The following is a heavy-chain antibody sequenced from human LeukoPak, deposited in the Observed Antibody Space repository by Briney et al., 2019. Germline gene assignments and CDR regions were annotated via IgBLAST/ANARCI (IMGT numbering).Heavy chain of an antibody. D-gene: IGHD1-26*01. Sequence: GGSLRLSCAASGFTVSSNYMSWVRQAPGKGLEWVSVIYSGGSTYYADSVKGRFTISRDNSKNTLYLQMNSLRAEDTAVYYCAKRAITSTILYYDHWGQGTLVTVSS. CDR3: AKRAITSTILYYDH. CDR1: GFTVSSNY. J-gene: IGHJ4*02. V-gene: IGHV3-66*02. CDR2: IYSGGST.